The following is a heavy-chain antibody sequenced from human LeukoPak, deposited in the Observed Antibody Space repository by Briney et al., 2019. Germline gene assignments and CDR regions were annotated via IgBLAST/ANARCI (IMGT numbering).Heavy chain of an antibody. CDR3: AKGRGWEASYYYYYGR. Sequence: GGSLRLSCAASGFTFSSYVMHWVRQAPGKGLEWVAIISYDGSNEYYADSVKGRFTISRDNSKNTLYLQMNSLRAEDTAVYYCAKGRGWEASYYYYYGRLGQRDHGHHLL. J-gene: IGHJ6*04. CDR2: ISYDGSNE. V-gene: IGHV3-30*04. D-gene: IGHD1-26*01. CDR1: GFTFSSYV.